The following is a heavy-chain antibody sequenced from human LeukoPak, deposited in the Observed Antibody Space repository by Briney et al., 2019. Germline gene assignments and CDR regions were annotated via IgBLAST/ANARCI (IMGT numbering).Heavy chain of an antibody. CDR3: ARGRGPRGIAFDI. D-gene: IGHD3-10*01. V-gene: IGHV4-39*01. Sequence: PSETLSLTCTVSGGSISSSSYYWGWIRQPPGKGLEWIGSIYYSGSTYYNPSLKSRVTISVDTSKNQFSLKLSSVTAADTAVYYCARGRGPRGIAFDIWGQGTMVTVSS. CDR1: GGSISSSSYY. J-gene: IGHJ3*02. CDR2: IYYSGST.